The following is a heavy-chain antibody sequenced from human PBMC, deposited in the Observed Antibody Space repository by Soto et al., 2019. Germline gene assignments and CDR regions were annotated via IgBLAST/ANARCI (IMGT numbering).Heavy chain of an antibody. CDR3: ARDVTTVTSYYYYYYMDV. CDR1: GFTFSSYG. D-gene: IGHD4-4*01. CDR2: IWYDGSNK. J-gene: IGHJ6*03. V-gene: IGHV3-33*01. Sequence: GGSLRLSCAGSGFTFSSYGMHWVRQAPGKGLEWVAVIWYDGSNKYYADSVKGRFTISRDNSKNTLYLQMNSLRAEDTAVYYCARDVTTVTSYYYYYYMDVWGKGTTVTVSS.